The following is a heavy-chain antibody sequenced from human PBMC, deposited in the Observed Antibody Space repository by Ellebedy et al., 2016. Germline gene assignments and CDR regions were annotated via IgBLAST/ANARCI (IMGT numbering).Heavy chain of an antibody. CDR1: GFTFSSYG. V-gene: IGHV3-33*08. J-gene: IGHJ4*02. CDR3: ARRVVPASSGHYFDY. D-gene: IGHD2-2*01. Sequence: GESLKISCAASGFTFSSYGMHWVRQAPGKGLEWVAVIWYDGSNKYYADSVKGRFTISRDNSKNTLYLQMNSLRAEDTAVYYCARRVVPASSGHYFDYWGQGTLVTVSS. CDR2: IWYDGSNK.